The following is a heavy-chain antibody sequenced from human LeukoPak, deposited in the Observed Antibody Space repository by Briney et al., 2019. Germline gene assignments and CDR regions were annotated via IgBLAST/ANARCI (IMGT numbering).Heavy chain of an antibody. CDR2: IIPIFGTA. Sequence: GASVKVSCKASGGTFSSYAISWVRQAPGQGLEWMGGIIPIFGTANYAQKFQGRVTMTRDTSISTAYMELSRLRSDDTAVYYCATYLGMGYYFDSWGQGTLVTVSS. D-gene: IGHD3-3*01. CDR1: GGTFSSYA. V-gene: IGHV1-69*05. J-gene: IGHJ4*02. CDR3: ATYLGMGYYFDS.